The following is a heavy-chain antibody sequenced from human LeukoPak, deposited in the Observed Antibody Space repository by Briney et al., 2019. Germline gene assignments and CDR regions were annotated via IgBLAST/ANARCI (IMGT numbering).Heavy chain of an antibody. Sequence: SETLSLTCTVSGGSISSSSYYWGWIRQPPGKGLEWIGSIYYSGSTYYNPSLKSRVTISVDTSKNQFSLKLSSVTAADTAVYYCARDQDDFWSGYLGPFDYWGQGTLVTVSS. J-gene: IGHJ4*02. CDR1: GGSISSSSYY. CDR2: IYYSGST. V-gene: IGHV4-39*07. D-gene: IGHD3-3*01. CDR3: ARDQDDFWSGYLGPFDY.